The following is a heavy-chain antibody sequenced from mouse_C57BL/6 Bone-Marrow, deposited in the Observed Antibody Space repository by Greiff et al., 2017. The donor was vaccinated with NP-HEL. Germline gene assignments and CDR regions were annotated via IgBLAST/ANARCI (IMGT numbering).Heavy chain of an antibody. J-gene: IGHJ2*01. D-gene: IGHD1-1*01. CDR2: IYPGGGYT. Sequence: VQLQQSGAELVRPGTSVKMSCKASGYTFTNYWIGWAKQRPGHGLEWIGDIYPGGGYTNYNEKFKGKATLPADKSSSTAYMQFSSLTSEDSAIYYCARGYYGSPFDYWGQGTTLTVSS. V-gene: IGHV1-63*01. CDR3: ARGYYGSPFDY. CDR1: GYTFTNYW.